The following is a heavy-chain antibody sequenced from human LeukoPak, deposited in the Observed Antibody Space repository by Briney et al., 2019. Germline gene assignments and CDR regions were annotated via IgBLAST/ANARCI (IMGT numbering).Heavy chain of an antibody. J-gene: IGHJ4*02. Sequence: PSETLSLTCGVYGGSFSGYYWSWIRQPPGKGLEWVGEINHSGSTNYNPSLKSRVTISVDTSKNQFSLKLRSVTAADTAVYYCARAPMIRGVALLGYWGQGTLVTVSS. CDR2: INHSGST. CDR1: GGSFSGYY. CDR3: ARAPMIRGVALLGY. D-gene: IGHD3-10*01. V-gene: IGHV4-34*01.